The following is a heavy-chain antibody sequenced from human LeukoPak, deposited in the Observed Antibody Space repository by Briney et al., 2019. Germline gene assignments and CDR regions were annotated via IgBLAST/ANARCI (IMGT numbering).Heavy chain of an antibody. D-gene: IGHD4-23*01. CDR1: GGSISSYY. J-gene: IGHJ4*02. CDR2: ISYSGTT. CDR3: ARMGSGKSPFGY. Sequence: SETLCLTCTVSGGSISSYYWSWIRQPPGRGLEWIGYISYSGTTNYNPSLKSRLTISVDTSKNQFSLKLSSVTTADTAVYYCARMGSGKSPFGYWGQGTLVTVSS. V-gene: IGHV4-59*01.